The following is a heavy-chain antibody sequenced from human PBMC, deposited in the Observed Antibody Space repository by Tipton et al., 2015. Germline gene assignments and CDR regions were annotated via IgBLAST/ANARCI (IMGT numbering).Heavy chain of an antibody. D-gene: IGHD4-23*01. Sequence: TLSLTCTVSGGSISNNYYYWGWIRQPPGKGLEWIGSVSYDDDTNSDPSLRSRITMSIDVSKSQFSRTLTSLTAADTAVYYCARVFGGFDIWGQGTMVTVSS. CDR1: GGSISNNYYY. J-gene: IGHJ3*02. CDR3: ARVFGGFDI. CDR2: VSYDDDT. V-gene: IGHV4-39*02.